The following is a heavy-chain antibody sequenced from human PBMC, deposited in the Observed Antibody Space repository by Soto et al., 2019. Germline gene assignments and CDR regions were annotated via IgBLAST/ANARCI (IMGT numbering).Heavy chain of an antibody. V-gene: IGHV1-3*01. J-gene: IGHJ6*03. CDR3: ARDGYSSSWGDYYYHMDV. CDR1: GYTFTSYA. Sequence: ASVKVSCKASGYTFTSYAMHWVRQAPGQRLEWMGWINAGNGNTKYSQKFQGRVTITRDTSASTAYMELSSLRSEDTAVYYCARDGYSSSWGDYYYHMDVWGKGTTVTVSS. CDR2: INAGNGNT. D-gene: IGHD6-13*01.